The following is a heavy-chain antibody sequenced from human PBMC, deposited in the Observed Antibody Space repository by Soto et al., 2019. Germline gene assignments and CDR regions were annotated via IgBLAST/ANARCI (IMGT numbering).Heavy chain of an antibody. J-gene: IGHJ4*02. Sequence: GGSLRLSCAASGFTFDDYTMHWVRQAPGKGLEWVSLISWDGGSTYYADSVKGRFTISRDNSKNSLYLQMNSLRTEDTALYYCATNIPHYYDSSRTWNFDYWGQGTLVTVSS. CDR1: GFTFDDYT. CDR2: ISWDGGST. D-gene: IGHD3-22*01. CDR3: ATNIPHYYDSSRTWNFDY. V-gene: IGHV3-43*01.